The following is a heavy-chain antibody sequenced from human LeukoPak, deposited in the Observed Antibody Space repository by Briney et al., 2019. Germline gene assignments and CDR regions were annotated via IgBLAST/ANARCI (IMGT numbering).Heavy chain of an antibody. CDR1: GFTFSSYA. V-gene: IGHV3-33*03. J-gene: IGHJ3*02. Sequence: GRSLRLSCAASGFTFSSYAMHWVRQASGKGLEWVAVIWHDGSNKYYAASVKGRFTISRDNAKNTLYLQMNSLRAEDTAVYYCARIAWDAFDIWGQGTMVTVSS. D-gene: IGHD2-15*01. CDR3: ARIAWDAFDI. CDR2: IWHDGSNK.